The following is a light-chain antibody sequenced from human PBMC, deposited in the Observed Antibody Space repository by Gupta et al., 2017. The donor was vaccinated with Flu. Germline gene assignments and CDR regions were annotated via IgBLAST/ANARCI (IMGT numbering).Light chain of an antibody. CDR3: QQRYSTPPT. J-gene: IGKJ3*01. CDR2: AAS. V-gene: IGKV1-39*01. Sequence: PSSLSASVGDRVTITCRASQRIRRYLDWYQQKPGKAPKLLIYAASRVKSGVPSRFSGSGSGTDFTLTISSRQPEDFATYYCQQRYSTPPTFGHGTKVDIK. CDR1: QRIRRY.